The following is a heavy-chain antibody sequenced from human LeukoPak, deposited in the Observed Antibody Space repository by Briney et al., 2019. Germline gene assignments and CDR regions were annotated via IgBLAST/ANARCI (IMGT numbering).Heavy chain of an antibody. CDR1: GFTFSSYA. CDR3: ARMDGYNLATIDY. D-gene: IGHD5-24*01. J-gene: IGHJ4*02. Sequence: GGSLRLSCAASGFTFSSYAMGWVRQAPGKGLEWVSSISSSSSYIYYADSVKGRFTISRDNAKNSLYLQMNSLRAEDKAVYYCARMDGYNLATIDYWGQGTLVTVSS. V-gene: IGHV3-21*01. CDR2: ISSSSSYI.